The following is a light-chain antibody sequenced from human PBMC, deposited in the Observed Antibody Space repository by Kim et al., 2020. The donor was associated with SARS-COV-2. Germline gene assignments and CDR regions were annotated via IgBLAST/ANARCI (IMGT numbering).Light chain of an antibody. CDR3: QAWDSSTYV. Sequence: VSPGQTASLTCSGHTLGYTHPCWYPQKPGPSPVLVIYQDSKRPSGIPDRFSGSNSGNTATLTIRGTQAMDEADYYCQAWDSSTYVFGTGTKVTVL. CDR1: TLGYTH. V-gene: IGLV3-1*01. J-gene: IGLJ1*01. CDR2: QDS.